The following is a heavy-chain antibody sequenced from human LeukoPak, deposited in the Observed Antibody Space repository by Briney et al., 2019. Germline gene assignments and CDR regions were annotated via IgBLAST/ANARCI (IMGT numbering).Heavy chain of an antibody. J-gene: IGHJ6*03. CDR1: GDSLTSDCRY. Sequence: PSQTLSLTCTVSGDSLTSDCRYWSWIRQPAGKGLEWIGHFYSSTRTTYNPSLESRVTISGDTAKNQFSLKLDSVTAADTAVYFCARCMSELDYGDYAYYYQMDVWGKGTTVTVSS. D-gene: IGHD4-17*01. V-gene: IGHV4-61*09. CDR2: FYSSTRT. CDR3: ARCMSELDYGDYAYYYQMDV.